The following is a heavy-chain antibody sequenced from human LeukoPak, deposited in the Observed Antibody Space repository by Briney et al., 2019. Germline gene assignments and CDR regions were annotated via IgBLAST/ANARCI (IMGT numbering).Heavy chain of an antibody. CDR1: GYTFTSYD. CDR2: MNPNSGNT. V-gene: IGHV1-8*01. D-gene: IGHD6-13*01. Sequence: ASVKVSCKASGYTFTSYDINWVRQATGQGLEWMGWMNPNSGNTGYAQKFQGRVTMTRNTSISTAYMELSSLRSEDTAVYYCAGGKSGRAAAGYDYWGQGTLVTVSS. CDR3: AGGKSGRAAAGYDY. J-gene: IGHJ4*02.